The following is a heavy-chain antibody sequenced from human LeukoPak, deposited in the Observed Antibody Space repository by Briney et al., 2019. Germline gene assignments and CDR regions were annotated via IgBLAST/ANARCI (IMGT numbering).Heavy chain of an antibody. CDR1: GFTFSTYE. V-gene: IGHV3-48*03. J-gene: IGHJ4*02. CDR2: MSSTGDII. D-gene: IGHD6-6*01. Sequence: GGSLRLSSAASGFTFSTYEMHWVRQAPGKGLEWVSYMSSTGDIIYYADSVKGRFTISRDNAKNSLYLQMDSLRAEDTAVYYCARDDGGRHTSSLDYWGQGTLVAVSS. CDR3: ARDDGGRHTSSLDY.